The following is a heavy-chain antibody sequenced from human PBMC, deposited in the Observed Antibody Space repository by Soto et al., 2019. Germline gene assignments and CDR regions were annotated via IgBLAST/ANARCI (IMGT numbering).Heavy chain of an antibody. Sequence: GSMTLSWGASEFTFISNYMSWVRKTKGKGLEWVSVIYSGGSTYYADSVKGRFTVSRDNSKNTLCLQMNSLRAEDTAVYYCARSHRAVAFYYVVDVWGQGTTVTVSS. CDR3: ARSHRAVAFYYVVDV. CDR1: EFTFISNY. V-gene: IGHV3-53*01. J-gene: IGHJ6*02. D-gene: IGHD6-19*01. CDR2: IYSGGST.